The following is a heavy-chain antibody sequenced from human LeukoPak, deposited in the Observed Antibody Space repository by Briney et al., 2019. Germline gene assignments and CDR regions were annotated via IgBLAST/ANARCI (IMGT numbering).Heavy chain of an antibody. CDR3: ARDSGGSSPFDY. D-gene: IGHD2-15*01. V-gene: IGHV3-21*01. Sequence: GGSLRLSCAASGFTFSSYSMNWVRQAPGKGLEWVSSISSSSLYIYYADSVKGRFTISRDNAKNSLYLQMNSLRAEDTAVYYCARDSGGSSPFDYWGQGTLVTVSS. CDR1: GFTFSSYS. J-gene: IGHJ4*02. CDR2: ISSSSLYI.